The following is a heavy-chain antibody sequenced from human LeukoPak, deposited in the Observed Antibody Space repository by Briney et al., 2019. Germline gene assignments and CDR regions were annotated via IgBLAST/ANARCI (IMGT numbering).Heavy chain of an antibody. CDR3: ARDLGYSSGWYVLGY. CDR2: INPNSGGT. V-gene: IGHV1-2*06. Sequence: GASVKVSCNASGYTFTGYYMHWVRQAPGQGLEWMGRINPNSGGTNYAQKFQGRVTMTRDTSISTAYMELSRLRSDDTAVYYCARDLGYSSGWYVLGYWGQGTLVTVSS. CDR1: GYTFTGYY. D-gene: IGHD6-19*01. J-gene: IGHJ4*02.